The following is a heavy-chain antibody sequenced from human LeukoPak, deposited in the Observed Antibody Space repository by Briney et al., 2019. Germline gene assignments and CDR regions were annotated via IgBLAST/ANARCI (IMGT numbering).Heavy chain of an antibody. CDR2: IRYDGSNK. CDR1: GFTFSSYG. D-gene: IGHD4/OR15-4a*01. J-gene: IGHJ4*02. Sequence: GRSLRLSCAASGFTFSSYGMHWVRQAPGKGLEWVAFIRYDGSNKYYADSVKGRFTISRDNSKNTLYLQMNSLRAEDTAVYYCARDLSYGGSYWGQGTLVTVSS. CDR3: ARDLSYGGSY. V-gene: IGHV3-30*02.